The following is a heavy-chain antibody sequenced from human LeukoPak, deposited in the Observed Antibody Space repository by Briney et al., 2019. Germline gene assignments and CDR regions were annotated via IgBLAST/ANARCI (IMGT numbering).Heavy chain of an antibody. Sequence: ASVKVSCKASGYTFIGYYMHWMRQAPGQGLEWMGWIHPNSGDTNYAQSFQGRVTMTRDTSISTAYMELSRLRSNDTAVYYCAIHTGTNSFFDFWGQGTLVTVS. CDR2: IHPNSGDT. J-gene: IGHJ4*02. D-gene: IGHD4-17*01. CDR1: GYTFIGYY. V-gene: IGHV1-2*02. CDR3: AIHTGTNSFFDF.